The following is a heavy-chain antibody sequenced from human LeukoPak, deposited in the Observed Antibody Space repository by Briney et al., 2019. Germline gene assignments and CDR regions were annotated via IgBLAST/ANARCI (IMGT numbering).Heavy chain of an antibody. D-gene: IGHD6-13*01. Sequence: PGGSLRLSCAASGFTFSNYAMHWVRQAPGKGLEWVAVISYDGNNKYYADSVEGRFIISRDNSKNTLYLQMNSLRAEDTAVHYCATSIAAAVYYYYGMDVWGQGTTVTVSS. CDR1: GFTFSNYA. J-gene: IGHJ6*02. V-gene: IGHV3-30-3*01. CDR3: ATSIAAAVYYYYGMDV. CDR2: ISYDGNNK.